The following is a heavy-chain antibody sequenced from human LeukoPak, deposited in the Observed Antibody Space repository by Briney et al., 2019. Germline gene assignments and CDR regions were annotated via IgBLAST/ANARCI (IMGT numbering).Heavy chain of an antibody. D-gene: IGHD2-21*01. CDR3: ARVGGRVWCGGDCYSEYYFDY. CDR2: INPSGGST. V-gene: IGHV1-46*01. Sequence: GASVKVSCKASGYTFTSYYMHWVRQAPGQGLEWMGIINPSGGSTSYAQKFQGRVTTTRDTSTSTVYMELSSLRSEDTAVYYCARVGGRVWCGGDCYSEYYFDYWGQGTLVTVSS. CDR1: GYTFTSYY. J-gene: IGHJ4*02.